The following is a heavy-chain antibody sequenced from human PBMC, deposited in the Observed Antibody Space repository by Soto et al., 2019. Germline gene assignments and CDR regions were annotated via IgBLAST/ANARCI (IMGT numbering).Heavy chain of an antibody. Sequence: ASVKVSCKASGYTFTSYDINWVRQATGQGREWMGWMNPNSGNTGYAQKFQGRVTMTRKTSIRTANMKLGSLRSEDTAVYYCARGNVGYFWSGSWFDPWGQGTLVTVSS. J-gene: IGHJ5*02. CDR3: ARGNVGYFWSGSWFDP. V-gene: IGHV1-8*01. D-gene: IGHD3-3*01. CDR2: MNPNSGNT. CDR1: GYTFTSYD.